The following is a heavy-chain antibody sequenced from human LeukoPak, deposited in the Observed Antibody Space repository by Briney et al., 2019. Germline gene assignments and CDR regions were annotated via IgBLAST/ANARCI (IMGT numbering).Heavy chain of an antibody. J-gene: IGHJ3*02. V-gene: IGHV5-51*01. CDR3: ARQGGTVTTDTEASDAFDI. D-gene: IGHD4-17*01. CDR2: IYPGDSDT. Sequence: GESLKISCKGSGYSFTSYWIGWVRQMPGKGLEWMGIIYPGDSDTRYSPSFQGQVTISADKSISTAYLQWSSLKASDTAMYYCARQGGTVTTDTEASDAFDIWGQGTMVTVSS. CDR1: GYSFTSYW.